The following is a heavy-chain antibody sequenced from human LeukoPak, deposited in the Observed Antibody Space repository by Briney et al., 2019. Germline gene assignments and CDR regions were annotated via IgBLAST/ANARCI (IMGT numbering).Heavy chain of an antibody. V-gene: IGHV3-74*01. CDR2: INRDGSST. Sequence: PGGSLRLSCAASGFTFSNYWIYWVRQAPGKGLVWLSGINRDGSSTRYADSVKGRFSISRDNAKSTLYMQMNSLRAEDTAVYYWGRDGGGGGGDYFDYWGQGTLVTVSS. D-gene: IGHD3-16*01. CDR3: GRDGGGGGGDYFDY. J-gene: IGHJ4*02. CDR1: GFTFSNYW.